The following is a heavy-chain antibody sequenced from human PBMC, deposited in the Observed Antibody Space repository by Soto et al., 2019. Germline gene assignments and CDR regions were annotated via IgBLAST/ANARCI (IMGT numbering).Heavy chain of an antibody. CDR3: TTVSRNY. CDR2: IKSKTAGGTT. Sequence: EVQLVESGGGLVKPGGSLRLSCAASGFTFSNAWMNWVRQAPGKGLEWVGRIKSKTAGGTTDYAAPVKGRFTISRDDSKNTLYLQMNSLKTEDTAVYYCTTVSRNYWGQGTLVTVSS. CDR1: GFTFSNAW. J-gene: IGHJ4*02. V-gene: IGHV3-15*07.